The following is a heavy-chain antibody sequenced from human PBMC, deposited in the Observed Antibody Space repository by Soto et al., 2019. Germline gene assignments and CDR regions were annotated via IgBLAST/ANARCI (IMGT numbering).Heavy chain of an antibody. J-gene: IGHJ4*02. CDR1: GGSISSYY. Sequence: QVQLQESGPGLVKPSETLSLTCTVSGGSISSYYWSWIRQPPGKGLEWIGYIYYSGSTNYNPSLKSRVTISVDTSKNQFTLKLSSLTAADTAVYYCARKYYFDYWGQGTLVTVSS. CDR3: ARKYYFDY. CDR2: IYYSGST. V-gene: IGHV4-59*01.